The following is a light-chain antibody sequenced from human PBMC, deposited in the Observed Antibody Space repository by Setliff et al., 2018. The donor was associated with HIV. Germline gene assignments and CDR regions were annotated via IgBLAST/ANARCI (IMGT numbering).Light chain of an antibody. CDR1: RSDIGTYDL. V-gene: IGLV2-14*02. Sequence: QSVLAQPASVSGSPGQSSTISCTGTRSDIGTYDLVSWYRQYPGKAPKLIIYEVSSRPSGVPDRFSGSKSGNTASLTISGLQAEDEADYYCSSGTSTSTPYVFGTGTKVTVL. CDR2: EVS. J-gene: IGLJ1*01. CDR3: SSGTSTSTPYV.